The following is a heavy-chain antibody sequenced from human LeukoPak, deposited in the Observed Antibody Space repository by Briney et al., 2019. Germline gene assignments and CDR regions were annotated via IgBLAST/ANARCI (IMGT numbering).Heavy chain of an antibody. J-gene: IGHJ4*02. V-gene: IGHV3-11*03. CDR3: ARPYSGSSPGVVAY. CDR1: GFTFSDYY. CDR2: ISTSSSYT. Sequence: GGSLRLSCAASGFTFSDYYMSWIRQAPGKGLEWVSYISTSSSYTKYADSVKGRFTISRDNTKNSLFLQMNSLSAEDTAVYYCARPYSGSSPGVVAYWSQGTLVTVSS. D-gene: IGHD1-26*01.